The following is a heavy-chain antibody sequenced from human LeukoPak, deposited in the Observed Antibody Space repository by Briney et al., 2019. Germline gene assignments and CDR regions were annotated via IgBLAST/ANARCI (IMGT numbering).Heavy chain of an antibody. Sequence: SETLSLTCAVSGYSISSGYYWGWIRQPPGKGLEWIGSIYHSGSTYYNPSLKSRVTISVDTSKDQFSLTLSSVTAADTAVYYCARHGRGAIDHLDYWGQGTLVTVSS. CDR1: GYSISSGYY. CDR2: IYHSGST. CDR3: ARHGRGAIDHLDY. J-gene: IGHJ4*02. V-gene: IGHV4-38-2*01. D-gene: IGHD3-16*02.